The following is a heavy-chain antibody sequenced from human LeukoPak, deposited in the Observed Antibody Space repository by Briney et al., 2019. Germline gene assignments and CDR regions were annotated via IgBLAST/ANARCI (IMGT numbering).Heavy chain of an antibody. Sequence: GGSLRLSCAASGFTFSSYEMNWVRQAPGKGLEWVSYISSSGSTIYYADPVKGRFTISRDNAKNSLYLQMNSLRAEDTAVYYCARDSGRHGFDYWGQGTLVTVSS. J-gene: IGHJ4*02. V-gene: IGHV3-48*03. CDR2: ISSSGSTI. CDR3: ARDSGRHGFDY. CDR1: GFTFSSYE. D-gene: IGHD3-10*01.